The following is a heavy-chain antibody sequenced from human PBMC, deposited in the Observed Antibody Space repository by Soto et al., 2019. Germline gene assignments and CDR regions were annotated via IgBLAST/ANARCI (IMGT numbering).Heavy chain of an antibody. D-gene: IGHD1-1*01. CDR3: ARSLLYVTTDFDY. CDR1: GDTFTTNS. CDR2: IIPVVGTT. V-gene: IGHV1-69*06. J-gene: IGHJ4*02. Sequence: QVQLVQSGAEVKKPGSSVKVSCKASGDTFTTNSLNWVRQAPGQGLEWMGGIIPVVGTTKYAQKYQDRVTITGDKSTHTADMELSSLRSDARAVYYWARSLLYVTTDFDYWGQGTPVTVSS.